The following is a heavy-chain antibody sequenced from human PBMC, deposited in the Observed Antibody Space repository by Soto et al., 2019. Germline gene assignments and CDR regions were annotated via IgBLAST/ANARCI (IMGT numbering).Heavy chain of an antibody. CDR1: GGSISSYY. V-gene: IGHV4-59*01. J-gene: IGHJ4*02. Sequence: QVQLQESGPGLVKPSETLSLTCPVSGGSISSYYWSWIRQPPEKGLEWIGYFYYSGSTNYNPSLKSRVTISVDTSKNQFSLKLSSVTAADTAVYYCARARGGYYDYWGQGTLVNVSS. CDR2: FYYSGST. CDR3: ARARGGYYDY. D-gene: IGHD3-22*01.